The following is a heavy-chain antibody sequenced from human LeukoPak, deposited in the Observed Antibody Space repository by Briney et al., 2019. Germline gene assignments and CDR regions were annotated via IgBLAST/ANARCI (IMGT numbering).Heavy chain of an antibody. D-gene: IGHD6-6*01. J-gene: IGHJ6*03. CDR3: ARGRAALLYYVDV. CDR2: INPNSGGT. CDR1: GYGFTGYY. V-gene: IGHV1-2*03. Sequence: LGASVKVSCKASGYGFTGYYVHWVRQAPGQGLEWMGWINPNSGGTNYAQKLQGRVTMTRDTSISTAYMELSRLRSDDTAVYYCARGRAALLYYVDVWGKGTTVMVSS.